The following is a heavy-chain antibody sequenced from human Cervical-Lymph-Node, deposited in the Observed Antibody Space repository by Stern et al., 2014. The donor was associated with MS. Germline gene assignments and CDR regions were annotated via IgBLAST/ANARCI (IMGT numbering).Heavy chain of an antibody. V-gene: IGHV3-33*01. Sequence: VQLVESGGGVVQPGRSLRLSCEASGFSFSRYAMHWVRQAPGKGLEWVALIWYDGSNPYYADSVTGRFTISRDNFENTLYLQMNSLRAEDTAVYYCASAYSSSHYYFDYWGQGTLVTVSS. D-gene: IGHD6-13*01. CDR2: IWYDGSNP. CDR3: ASAYSSSHYYFDY. CDR1: GFSFSRYA. J-gene: IGHJ4*02.